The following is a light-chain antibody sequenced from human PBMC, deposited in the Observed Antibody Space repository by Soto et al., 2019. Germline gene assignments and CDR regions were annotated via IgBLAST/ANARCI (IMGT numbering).Light chain of an antibody. V-gene: IGKV3-20*01. Sequence: EIVMTHSPATLSVSPWEKATLSCRASQSVSSRSLAWYQQKPGQAPRLLISGASSRAADIPDRFSGSGSGTDFTLTINRLEPEDFAVYYCQQYDSSPRTFGQGTKVDIK. CDR3: QQYDSSPRT. J-gene: IGKJ1*01. CDR2: GAS. CDR1: QSVSSRS.